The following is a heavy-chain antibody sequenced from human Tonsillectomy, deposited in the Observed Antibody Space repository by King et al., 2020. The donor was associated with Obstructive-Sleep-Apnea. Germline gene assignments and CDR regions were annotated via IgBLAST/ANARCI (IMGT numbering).Heavy chain of an antibody. CDR1: GLSFTYAW. CDR2: IKSNPGGGTA. J-gene: IGHJ6*02. CDR3: THLSDFYYTMAV. Sequence: VQLVESGGDLVNPGGSLTLSCAASGLSFTYAWMNWVRQAPGKGLEWVGRIKSNPGGGTADYAAPVKGRITISRDDSKNTLYLQMSSLKTEDTAVYYCTHLSDFYYTMAVWGQGTTVTVSS. V-gene: IGHV3-15*01.